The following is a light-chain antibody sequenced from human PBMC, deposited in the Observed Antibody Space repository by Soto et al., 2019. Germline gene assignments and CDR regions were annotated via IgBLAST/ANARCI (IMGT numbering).Light chain of an antibody. J-gene: IGKJ2*01. V-gene: IGKV1-33*01. CDR2: DAS. CDR1: QDIRKY. Sequence: DIPLTQSPSSLSATVGDRVTITCQASQDIRKYLNWYQQKPGKAPKLLIYDASNRETGVPSRFSGSGSGTDFSLSIDSLQPEDIATYYCQQYDHPPYTFGQGTTLEI. CDR3: QQYDHPPYT.